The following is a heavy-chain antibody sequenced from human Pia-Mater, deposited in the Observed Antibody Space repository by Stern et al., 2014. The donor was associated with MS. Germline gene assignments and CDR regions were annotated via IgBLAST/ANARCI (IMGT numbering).Heavy chain of an antibody. CDR3: ARDQRGITIFGVVTDYYYLGMDV. CDR1: GYIFTGYY. D-gene: IGHD3-3*01. CDR2: INPNTGGP. V-gene: IGHV1-2*02. Sequence: QLVQSGAEVKKPGASVKVSCKTSGYIFTGYYIHWVRQAPGQGLEWMAWINPNTGGPKYAQKFQGRVTMSRDTSISTAYVELSSLTSDDTAVYYCARDQRGITIFGVVTDYYYLGMDVWGQGTTVTVSS. J-gene: IGHJ6*02.